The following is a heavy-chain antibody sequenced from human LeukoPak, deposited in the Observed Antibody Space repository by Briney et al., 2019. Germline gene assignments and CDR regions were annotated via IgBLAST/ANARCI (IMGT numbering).Heavy chain of an antibody. CDR1: GFTVSSNY. D-gene: IGHD3-10*01. CDR3: ASGSGSYRTPYYYMDV. J-gene: IGHJ6*03. V-gene: IGHV3-53*01. Sequence: SGGSLRLSCAASGFTVSSNYMSWVRQAPGKGLEWVSVIYSGGSTYYADSVKGRFTISRDNSKNTPYLQMNSLRAEDTAVYYCASGSGSYRTPYYYMDVWGTGTTVTVSS. CDR2: IYSGGST.